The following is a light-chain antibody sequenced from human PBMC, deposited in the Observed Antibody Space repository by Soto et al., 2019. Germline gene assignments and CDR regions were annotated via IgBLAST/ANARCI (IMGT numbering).Light chain of an antibody. CDR3: CAYAGRDTYVV. CDR1: SSDVGSYNY. CDR2: DVT. V-gene: IGLV2-11*01. J-gene: IGLJ2*01. Sequence: QAVVTQPRSVSGSPGQSVTISCTGTSSDVGSYNYVSWYQQQPGKAPKLMIYDVTKRPSGVPDRFSGSKSGNTASLTISGLQAEDEADYSCCAYAGRDTYVVFGGGTKVTVL.